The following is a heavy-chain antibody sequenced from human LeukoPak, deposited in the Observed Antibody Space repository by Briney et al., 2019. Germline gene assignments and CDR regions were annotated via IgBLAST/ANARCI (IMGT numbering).Heavy chain of an antibody. V-gene: IGHV3-33*06. CDR3: AKDMGILWWCLGD. J-gene: IGHJ4*02. D-gene: IGHD2-21*01. Sequence: PGGSLRLSCAASGFTFSTYGMHWVRQAQGKGMEWVAVIWYDGSNKYYAEPVKGRITISRDNSKNTVYLQMNSLRAEDTAVYYCAKDMGILWWCLGDWGQGTLVTVSS. CDR1: GFTFSTYG. CDR2: IWYDGSNK.